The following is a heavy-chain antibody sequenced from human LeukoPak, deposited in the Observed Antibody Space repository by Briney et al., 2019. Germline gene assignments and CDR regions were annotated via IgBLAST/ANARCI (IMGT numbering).Heavy chain of an antibody. CDR3: ASGLGYCTNGVFFSLDP. Sequence: PSETLSLTCTVSGGSISSSSYYWGWIRQPPGKGLEWIGSIYYSGSTYYNPSLKSRVTISVDTSKNQFSLKLSSVTAADTAVYYCASGLGYCTNGVFFSLDPWGQGTLVTVSS. D-gene: IGHD2-8*01. CDR1: GGSISSSSYY. J-gene: IGHJ5*02. CDR2: IYYSGST. V-gene: IGHV4-39*07.